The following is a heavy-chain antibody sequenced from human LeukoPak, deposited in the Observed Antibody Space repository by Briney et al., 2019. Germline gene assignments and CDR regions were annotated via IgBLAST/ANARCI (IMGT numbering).Heavy chain of an antibody. D-gene: IGHD3-16*01. CDR1: GVTSSRYW. CDR2: INHNGNVN. V-gene: IGHV3-7*03. CDR3: ARGGGLDV. J-gene: IGHJ6*02. Sequence: GGSLRLSPAASGVTSSRYWMNWARQAPGKGLEWVASINHNGNVNYYVDSVKGRFTISRDNAKNSLYLQMSNLRAEDTAVYFCARGGGLDVWGQGATVTVSS.